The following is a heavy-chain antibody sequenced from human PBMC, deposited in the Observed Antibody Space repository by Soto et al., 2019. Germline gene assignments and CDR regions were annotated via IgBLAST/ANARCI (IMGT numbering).Heavy chain of an antibody. J-gene: IGHJ6*02. CDR2: INPNSGDT. V-gene: IGHV1-2*02. CDR3: ARDARGTRGFDEMDI. D-gene: IGHD3-9*01. Sequence: ASVKVSCKASGYIFTGYHIHWVRQAPGRGLEWMGWINPNSGDTEYAQNFQGRVTMTRDTSFNLVYMEMSGLMSDDTAVYYCARDARGTRGFDEMDIWGQGTAVTVSS. CDR1: GYIFTGYH.